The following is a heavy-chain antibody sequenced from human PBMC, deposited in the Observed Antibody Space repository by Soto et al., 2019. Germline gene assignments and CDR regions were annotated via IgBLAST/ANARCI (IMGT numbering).Heavy chain of an antibody. CDR2: MNPNSGNT. Sequence: GXSVKVSFKASGYTFTSYDINWVRQATGQGLEWMGWMNPNSGNTGYAQKFQGRVTMTRNTSISTAYMELSSLRSEDTAVYYCARGRIVVVPAAILSYYYGMDVWGQGTTVTVSS. CDR3: ARGRIVVVPAAILSYYYGMDV. CDR1: GYTFTSYD. J-gene: IGHJ6*02. V-gene: IGHV1-8*01. D-gene: IGHD2-2*01.